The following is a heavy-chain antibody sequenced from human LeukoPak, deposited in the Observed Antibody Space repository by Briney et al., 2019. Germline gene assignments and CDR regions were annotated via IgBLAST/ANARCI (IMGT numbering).Heavy chain of an antibody. CDR1: GFTFGDYA. CDR2: IKQDGSEK. D-gene: IGHD3-16*02. CDR3: ARDVTPYYYMDV. Sequence: GGSLRLSCTASGFTFGDYAMSWVRQAPGKGLEWVANIKQDGSEKYYVDSVKGRFTISRDNAKNSLYLQMNSLRAEDTAVYYCARDVTPYYYMDVWGKGTTVTISS. J-gene: IGHJ6*03. V-gene: IGHV3-7*03.